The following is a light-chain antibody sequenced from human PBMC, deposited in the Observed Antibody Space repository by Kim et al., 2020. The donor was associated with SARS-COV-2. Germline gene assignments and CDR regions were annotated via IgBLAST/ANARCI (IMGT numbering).Light chain of an antibody. CDR1: SSDVGSYNY. J-gene: IGLJ2*01. CDR3: ASYAGTNIVV. V-gene: IGLV2-8*01. Sequence: GQAVSISCTGTSSDVGSYNYVTCDQQHPGKAPKLIISEGAKRPSGVPDRFSGSKSGNTASLTVSELQADDEADYYCASYAGTNIVVFGGGTKLTVL. CDR2: EGA.